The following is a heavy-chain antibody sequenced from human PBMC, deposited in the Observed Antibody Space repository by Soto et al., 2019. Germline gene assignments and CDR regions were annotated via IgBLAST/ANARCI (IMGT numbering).Heavy chain of an antibody. J-gene: IGHJ5*02. CDR3: ARVTRITIFGVDHIGGWFDP. CDR1: GGSISSYY. D-gene: IGHD3-3*01. Sequence: QVQLQESGPGLVKPSETLSLTCTVSGGSISSYYWSWIRQPPGKGLEWIGYIYYSGSTNYNPSLKSRVTISVDTSKNQFSLKLSSVTAADTAVYYCARVTRITIFGVDHIGGWFDPWGQGTLVTVSS. CDR2: IYYSGST. V-gene: IGHV4-59*01.